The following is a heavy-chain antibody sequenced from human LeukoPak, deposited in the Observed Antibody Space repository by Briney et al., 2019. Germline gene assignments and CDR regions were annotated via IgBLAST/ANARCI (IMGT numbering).Heavy chain of an antibody. CDR3: ARGPGYYGDYGY. Sequence: ASVKVSCKASGYTFTSYYMHWVRQAPGQGLEWMGIINPSGGSTSYAQKFQGRITMTRDTSTTTVYTELSSLRSEDTAVYYCARGPGYYGDYGYWGQGTLVTVSS. J-gene: IGHJ4*02. CDR2: INPSGGST. CDR1: GYTFTSYY. D-gene: IGHD4-17*01. V-gene: IGHV1-46*01.